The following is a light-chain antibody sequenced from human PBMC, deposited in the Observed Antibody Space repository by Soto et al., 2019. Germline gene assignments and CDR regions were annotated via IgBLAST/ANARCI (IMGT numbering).Light chain of an antibody. CDR1: QSVNDNH. J-gene: IGKJ3*01. Sequence: EVVLTQSPGTLSLSPGARATLSCRASQSVNDNHLAWYQQKGGQAPRLLIYGASTRATGVPERFSGSGFGTAYSLLINRLEPEYFVLYFCHLYGGSTPRGTFGPGTTVEI. V-gene: IGKV3-20*01. CDR2: GAS. CDR3: HLYGGSTPRGT.